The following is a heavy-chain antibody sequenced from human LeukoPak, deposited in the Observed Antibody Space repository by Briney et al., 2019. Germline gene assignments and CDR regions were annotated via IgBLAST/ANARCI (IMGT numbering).Heavy chain of an antibody. V-gene: IGHV1-46*01. CDR3: VREKSGGTYDY. J-gene: IGHJ4*02. CDR2: IRPSAGST. Sequence: ASVKLSCKASVYTFTTYYIHWVRQAPGPGLEWMGTIRPSAGSTSYAQKFQGRVTMTRDMSTTTGYMELSSLRSEDTAVYYCVREKSGGTYDYWGQGTLVTVSS. CDR1: VYTFTTYY. D-gene: IGHD3-16*01.